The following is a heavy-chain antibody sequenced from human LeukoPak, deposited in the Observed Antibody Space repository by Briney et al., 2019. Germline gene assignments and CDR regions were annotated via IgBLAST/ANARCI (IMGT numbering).Heavy chain of an antibody. CDR3: ARSCSSTSCYVSTLGTNYYYGMDV. J-gene: IGHJ6*02. Sequence: SVKVSCKASGGTFSSYAISWVRQAPGQGLEWMGGIIPIFGTANYAQKFQGRVTITADESTSTAYMELSSLRSEDTAVYYCARSCSSTSCYVSTLGTNYYYGMDVWGRGTTVTVSS. CDR1: GGTFSSYA. D-gene: IGHD2-2*01. V-gene: IGHV1-69*13. CDR2: IIPIFGTA.